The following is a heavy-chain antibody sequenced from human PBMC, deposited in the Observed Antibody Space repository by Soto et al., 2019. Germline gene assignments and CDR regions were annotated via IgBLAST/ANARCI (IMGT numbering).Heavy chain of an antibody. Sequence: QVQLVQSGAEVKKPGASVKVSCKASGYTFTSYGISWVRQAPGQGLEWMGWISAYNGNTNYAQKPQGRGTMTTDTSTSTAYMELRSLRSDDTAVYYCARDPSSSSGYYYYYGMDVWGQGTTVTVSS. J-gene: IGHJ6*02. D-gene: IGHD6-6*01. V-gene: IGHV1-18*01. CDR2: ISAYNGNT. CDR3: ARDPSSSSGYYYYYGMDV. CDR1: GYTFTSYG.